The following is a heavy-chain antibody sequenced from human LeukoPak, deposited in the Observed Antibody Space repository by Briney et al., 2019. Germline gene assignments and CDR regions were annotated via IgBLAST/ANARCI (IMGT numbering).Heavy chain of an antibody. Sequence: GGSLRLSCAAPGFTVSSNYMSWVRQAPGKGLEWVSVIYSGGSTYYADSVKGRFTISRDNSKNTLYLQMNSLRAEDTAVYYCARVPDYGDYLDYWGQGTLVTVSS. V-gene: IGHV3-66*01. CDR3: ARVPDYGDYLDY. D-gene: IGHD4-17*01. J-gene: IGHJ4*02. CDR1: GFTVSSNY. CDR2: IYSGGST.